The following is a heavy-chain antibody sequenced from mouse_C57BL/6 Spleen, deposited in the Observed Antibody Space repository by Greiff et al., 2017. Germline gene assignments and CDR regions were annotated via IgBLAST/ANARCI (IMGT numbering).Heavy chain of an antibody. Sequence: VQLKESGPGLAKPSQTLSLTCSVTGYSITSDYWNWIRKFPGNKLEYMGYISYSGRTYYNPSLTSRISITRDTSKNQYYLQLNSVTTEDTASYYCARGSIYYYGSSHWYFDVWGTGTTVTVSS. CDR1: GYSITSDY. V-gene: IGHV3-8*01. D-gene: IGHD1-1*01. J-gene: IGHJ1*03. CDR2: ISYSGRT. CDR3: ARGSIYYYGSSHWYFDV.